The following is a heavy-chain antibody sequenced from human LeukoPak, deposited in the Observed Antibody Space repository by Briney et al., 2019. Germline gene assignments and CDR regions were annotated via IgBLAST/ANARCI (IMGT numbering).Heavy chain of an antibody. V-gene: IGHV1-8*01. Sequence: ASVKVSCKASGYTFTSYHINWVRQATGQWLEWVGWMNPNNSDIGYAQKFQGRVTMTRNTSIGTAYMELSSLRSEDTAIYYCVRVPPGTTIYAYWGQGTLVTVSS. CDR2: MNPNNSDI. J-gene: IGHJ4*02. CDR3: VRVPPGTTIYAY. CDR1: GYTFTSYH. D-gene: IGHD1-14*01.